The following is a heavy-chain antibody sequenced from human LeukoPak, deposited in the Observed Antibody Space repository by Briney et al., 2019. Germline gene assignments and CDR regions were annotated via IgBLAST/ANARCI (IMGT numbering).Heavy chain of an antibody. V-gene: IGHV3-23*01. Sequence: GGSLRLSCAASGFTFSSYAMSWVRQAPGKGLEWVAAISASGGSTYHANSVKGRFTISRDNSKNTLYLQMNSLRAEDTAVYYCAKGYSNYFDYWGQGTLVIVSS. D-gene: IGHD4-4*01. CDR2: ISASGGST. CDR3: AKGYSNYFDY. J-gene: IGHJ4*02. CDR1: GFTFSSYA.